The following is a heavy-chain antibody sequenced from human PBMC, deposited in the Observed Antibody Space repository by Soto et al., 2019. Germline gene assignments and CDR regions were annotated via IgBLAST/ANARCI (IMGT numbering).Heavy chain of an antibody. J-gene: IGHJ3*02. CDR1: GASISSGGHY. V-gene: IGHV4-31*03. CDR3: ARDVLVTAIRPGAFDI. Sequence: QVQLQESGPGLVKPSQTLSLICTVSGASISSGGHYWTWIRQHPGKGLEWIGNIYYSGSTYYSPSRKGRVTMSIDTSNNQVALRLSSVTAAVAAVYYCARDVLVTAIRPGAFDIWGQGTMVSVSS. D-gene: IGHD2-21*02. CDR2: IYYSGST.